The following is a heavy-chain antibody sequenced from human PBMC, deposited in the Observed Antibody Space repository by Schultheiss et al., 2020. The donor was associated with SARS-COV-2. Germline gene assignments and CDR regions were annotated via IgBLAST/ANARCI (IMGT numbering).Heavy chain of an antibody. CDR3: ARDPKIGYFDY. CDR1: GGSISSGGYS. V-gene: IGHV4-30-2*01. Sequence: SETLSLTCAVSGGSISSGGYSWSWIRQPPGKGLEWIGSMYNSGSTYYNPSLKSRVTISVDRSKNQFSLKLSSVTAADTAVYYCARDPKIGYFDYWGQGTLVTVSS. D-gene: IGHD3-22*01. J-gene: IGHJ4*02. CDR2: MYNSGST.